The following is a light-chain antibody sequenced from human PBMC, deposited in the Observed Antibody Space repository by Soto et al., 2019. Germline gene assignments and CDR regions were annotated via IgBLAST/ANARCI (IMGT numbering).Light chain of an antibody. CDR2: EVT. V-gene: IGLV2-14*01. CDR1: SSDIGAYDY. CDR3: SSYTSSSTPWV. Sequence: QSVLTQHPSASGSPGQSVTISCTGTSSDIGAYDYVSWYQHHPGKAPKLMIYEVTNRPLGVSNRFSGSKSGNTASLTISWLQAEDEADYYCSSYTSSSTPWVFGTGTKVTVL. J-gene: IGLJ1*01.